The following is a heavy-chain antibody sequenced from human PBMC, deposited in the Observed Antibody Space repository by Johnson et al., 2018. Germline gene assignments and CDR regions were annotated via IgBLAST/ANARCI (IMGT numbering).Heavy chain of an antibody. CDR3: ARGAGLDY. V-gene: IGHV3-48*01. CDR2: ISSSSSLI. CDR1: GFTFSSYN. J-gene: IGHJ4*02. Sequence: VQLVQSGGGLVQXGGSLRLXCAASGFTFSSYNMNWVRQAPGKGLEWLSYISSSSSLIYYADSVKGRSTISRDNAKSSLYLQMNSLRAEETAVYYCARGAGLDYWGQGTLVTVSS.